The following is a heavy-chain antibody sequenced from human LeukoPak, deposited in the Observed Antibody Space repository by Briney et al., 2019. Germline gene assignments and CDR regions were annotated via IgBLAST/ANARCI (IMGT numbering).Heavy chain of an antibody. CDR3: ARVRMTSSGWSFPFDY. Sequence: GGSLRLSCAASGFTFSSYSMNWVRQAPGKGLEWVSSISSSSSYIYYADSVKGRFTISRGNAKNSLYLQMNSLRAEDTAVYYCARVRMTSSGWSFPFDYWGQGTLVTVSS. D-gene: IGHD6-19*01. J-gene: IGHJ4*02. V-gene: IGHV3-21*01. CDR1: GFTFSSYS. CDR2: ISSSSSYI.